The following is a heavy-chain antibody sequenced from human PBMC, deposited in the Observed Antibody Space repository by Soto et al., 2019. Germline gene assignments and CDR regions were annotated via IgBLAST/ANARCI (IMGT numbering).Heavy chain of an antibody. D-gene: IGHD1-26*01. CDR1: GFTFDYWP. CDR3: VKDIRRGRYSDTMGLGY. V-gene: IGHV3-43*01. Sequence: EVQLVESGGAVVQPGGSLRLSCAASGFTFDYWPMHWVRQAPGKGLEWVSLISWDGANTYYADSVKGRFTISRDNSKKSLYLQMNSMRSDDTALYYCVKDIRRGRYSDTMGLGYWCQGTLVTVSS. CDR2: ISWDGANT. J-gene: IGHJ4*02.